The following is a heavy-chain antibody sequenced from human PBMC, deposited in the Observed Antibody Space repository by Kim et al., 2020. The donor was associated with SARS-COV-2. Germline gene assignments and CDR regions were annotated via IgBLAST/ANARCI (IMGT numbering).Heavy chain of an antibody. Sequence: GGSLRLSCAASGFTFSSYAMSWVRQAPGKGLEWVSAISGSGGSTYYADSVKGRFTISRDNSKNTLYLQMNSLRAEDTAVYYCAKAGGDCSGGSCSGGLFLVYWGQGTLVTVSS. D-gene: IGHD2-15*01. CDR1: GFTFSSYA. CDR3: AKAGGDCSGGSCSGGLFLVY. CDR2: ISGSGGST. V-gene: IGHV3-23*01. J-gene: IGHJ4*01.